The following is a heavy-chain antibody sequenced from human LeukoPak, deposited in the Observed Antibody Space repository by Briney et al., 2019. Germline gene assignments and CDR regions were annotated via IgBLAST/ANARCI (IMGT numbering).Heavy chain of an antibody. V-gene: IGHV4-59*01. CDR2: MHHSGST. D-gene: IGHD3-9*01. J-gene: IGHJ3*02. CDR1: GGSISSYY. CDR3: ARGPTGYEIEAFDI. Sequence: SETLSLTCTVSGGSISSYYWSWMRQSPGKGLEWIGYMHHSGSTNFNPSLKSRVTISVDTSKNQFSLKVRSVTAADTAVYYCARGPTGYEIEAFDIWGQGTMVTVSS.